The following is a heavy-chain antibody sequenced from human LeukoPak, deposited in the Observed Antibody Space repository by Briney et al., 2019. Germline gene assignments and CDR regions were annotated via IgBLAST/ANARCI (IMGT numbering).Heavy chain of an antibody. D-gene: IGHD4-17*01. J-gene: IGHJ4*02. CDR2: IRPNSGDT. Sequence: ASVKVSCKASGYTFTDYFIHWVRQARGQGPEWMGWIRPNSGDTHYAQRFQGRVTMTRDTSVSTAHMELSSLRSDDTAIYYCARNYGHNSKYFDFWGQGTLVTVSS. CDR1: GYTFTDYF. V-gene: IGHV1-2*02. CDR3: ARNYGHNSKYFDF.